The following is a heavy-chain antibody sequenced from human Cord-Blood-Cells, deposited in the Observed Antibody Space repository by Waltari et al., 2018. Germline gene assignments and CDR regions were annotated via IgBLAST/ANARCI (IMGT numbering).Heavy chain of an antibody. V-gene: IGHV4-4*07. J-gene: IGHJ4*02. CDR2: IYTSGST. Sequence: QVQLLESAPGLVKPPEPLFPICSVAGGSHISCYWCCIRQPAGKGLEWIGRIYTSGSTNYNPSLKSRVTMSVDTSKNQFSLKLSSVTAADTAVYYCARDRNSGYEYYFDYWGQGTLVTVSS. D-gene: IGHD5-12*01. CDR3: ARDRNSGYEYYFDY. CDR1: GGSHISCY.